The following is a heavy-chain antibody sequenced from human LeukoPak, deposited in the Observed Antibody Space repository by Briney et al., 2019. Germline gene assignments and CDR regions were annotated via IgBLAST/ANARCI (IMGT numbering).Heavy chain of an antibody. CDR2: FNPEDGET. V-gene: IGHV1-24*01. CDR3: TTDTRARFFDWVFSK. J-gene: IGHJ1*01. Sequence: ASVKVSCKVSGHNLNELSMNWVRQAPGKGLEWMGLFNPEDGETLYAEKFQDRVTMTEDTYTATAYMELSSLRSEDTAVYYCTTDTRARFFDWVFSKRGQGTLVIVSS. CDR1: GHNLNELS. D-gene: IGHD3-9*01.